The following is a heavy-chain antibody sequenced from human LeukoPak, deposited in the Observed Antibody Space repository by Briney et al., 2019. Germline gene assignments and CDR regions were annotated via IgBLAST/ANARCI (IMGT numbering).Heavy chain of an antibody. CDR2: INPNSGGT. Sequence: GASVKVSCKASGYTFTGYYMHWVRQAPGQGLELMGWINPNSGGTNYAQKFQGRVTMTRDTSISTAYMELSSLRSEDTAVYYCARVLLAAAGKPYYYMDVWGKGTTVTVSS. V-gene: IGHV1-2*02. D-gene: IGHD6-13*01. CDR3: ARVLLAAAGKPYYYMDV. CDR1: GYTFTGYY. J-gene: IGHJ6*03.